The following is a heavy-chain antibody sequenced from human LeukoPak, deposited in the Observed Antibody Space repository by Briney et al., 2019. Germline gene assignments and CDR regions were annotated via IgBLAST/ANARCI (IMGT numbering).Heavy chain of an antibody. CDR2: FDPEDGET. J-gene: IGHJ4*02. Sequence: ASVKVSCKVSGYTLTELSMHWVRQAPGKGLEWMGGFDPEDGETTYAQKFQGRVTMTEDTSTDTAYMELSSLRSEDTALYFCTRVDGSPDYWGQGTLVTISS. CDR1: GYTLTELS. CDR3: TRVDGSPDY. D-gene: IGHD2-15*01. V-gene: IGHV1-24*01.